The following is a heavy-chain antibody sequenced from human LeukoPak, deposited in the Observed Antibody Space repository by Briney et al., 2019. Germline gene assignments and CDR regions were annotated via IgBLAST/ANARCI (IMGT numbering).Heavy chain of an antibody. CDR3: TRVGHGDYFGY. D-gene: IGHD4-17*01. CDR1: GFSISDHY. J-gene: IGHJ4*02. V-gene: IGHV3-72*01. Sequence: GGSLRLSCAASGFSISDHYMDWVRQAPGKGLEWVGRVRNKPNGYTTDYGTSVKGRLTISRDDSKNSLYLQMNSLTGEDTAVYYCTRVGHGDYFGYWGQGALVSVSS. CDR2: VRNKPNGYTT.